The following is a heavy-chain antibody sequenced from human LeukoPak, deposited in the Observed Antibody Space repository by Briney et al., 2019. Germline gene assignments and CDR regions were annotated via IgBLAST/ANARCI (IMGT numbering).Heavy chain of an antibody. CDR2: ISAYNGNT. V-gene: IGHV1-18*01. D-gene: IGHD3-16*01. CDR3: ARGKSGLIAFDI. CDR1: GYTFTSYG. Sequence: ASVKVSCKASGYTFTSYGISWVRQAPGQGLEWMGWISAYNGNTNYAQKFQGRVTITADKSTSTAYMELRSLRSDDTAVYYCARGKSGLIAFDIWGQGTMVTVSS. J-gene: IGHJ3*02.